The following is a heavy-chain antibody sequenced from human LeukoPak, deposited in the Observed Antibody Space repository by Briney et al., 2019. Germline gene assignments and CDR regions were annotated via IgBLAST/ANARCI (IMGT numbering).Heavy chain of an antibody. CDR1: GGSINSSSYY. CDR2: INHSGST. CDR3: ARERRWYPFDY. Sequence: PSETLSLTCTLSGGSINSSSYYWGWVRRPPGKGLEWIGEINHSGSTNYNPSLKSRVTISVDTSKNQFSLKLSSVTAADTAVYYCARERRWYPFDYWGQGTLVTVSS. D-gene: IGHD4-23*01. J-gene: IGHJ4*02. V-gene: IGHV4-39*07.